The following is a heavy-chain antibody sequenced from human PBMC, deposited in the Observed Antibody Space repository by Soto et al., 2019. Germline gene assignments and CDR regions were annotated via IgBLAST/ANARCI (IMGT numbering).Heavy chain of an antibody. D-gene: IGHD2-2*01. V-gene: IGHV3-74*03. CDR3: ARDHCTSSVCYPSYLDY. CDR1: GFTFSNYW. Sequence: EVQLVESGGGLVQPGGSLRLSCAVSGFTFSNYWMHWVRQAPGKGLVWVSRINIDGSTTTYADSVKGRFTMSRDNAKNMMYLQMNSLRAEDTAVYYCARDHCTSSVCYPSYLDYWGQGTLVTVSS. CDR2: INIDGSTT. J-gene: IGHJ4*02.